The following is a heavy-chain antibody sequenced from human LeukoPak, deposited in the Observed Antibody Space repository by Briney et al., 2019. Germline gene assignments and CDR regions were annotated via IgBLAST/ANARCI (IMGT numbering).Heavy chain of an antibody. CDR1: GFTYSRYW. CDR2: IKGDESYT. D-gene: IGHD4-17*01. V-gene: IGHV3-74*01. Sequence: GGSLRLSCAASGFTYSRYWMHWVRHVPGKGLVWVARIKGDESYTFYADSVKGRFTISRDNAKNTLYLQMNSLRAEDTAVYYCASQADSAYGDYNWGQGTLVTVSS. CDR3: ASQADSAYGDYN. J-gene: IGHJ4*02.